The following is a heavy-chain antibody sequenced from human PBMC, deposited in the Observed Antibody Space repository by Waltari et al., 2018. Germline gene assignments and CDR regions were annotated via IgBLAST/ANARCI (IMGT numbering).Heavy chain of an antibody. Sequence: EVQLVESGGGLVQPGGSLRLSCAASGFTFSSYAMSWVRQAPGKGLEWVADIMKDGGYKVHLESVEGRFTIARDNAEKIVYLQMNSLRVDDTAVYYCVRNRDYHMFDVWGQGTMVTVSS. D-gene: IGHD3-10*02. V-gene: IGHV3-7*01. J-gene: IGHJ3*01. CDR1: GFTFSSYA. CDR3: VRNRDYHMFDV. CDR2: IMKDGGYK.